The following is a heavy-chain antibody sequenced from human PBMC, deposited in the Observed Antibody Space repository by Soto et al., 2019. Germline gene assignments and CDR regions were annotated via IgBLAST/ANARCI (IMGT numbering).Heavy chain of an antibody. CDR1: GFTFSNFA. CDR3: AKAYDYIWGSYPRELDY. Sequence: EVQLLESGGGLVQPGGSLRLSCAASGFTFSNFAMFWVRQAPGKGLEWVSSISRTGGAAHYADSVNGRFTISRDNSKNTLFLQMDSLRAEDTAVYYCAKAYDYIWGSYPRELDYVGQGTLVTVSS. CDR2: ISRTGGAA. D-gene: IGHD3-16*02. J-gene: IGHJ4*02. V-gene: IGHV3-23*01.